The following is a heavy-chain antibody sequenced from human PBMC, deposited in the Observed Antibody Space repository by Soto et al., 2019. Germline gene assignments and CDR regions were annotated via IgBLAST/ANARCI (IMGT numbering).Heavy chain of an antibody. V-gene: IGHV3-30-3*01. J-gene: IGHJ4*02. CDR1: GFTFSSYA. CDR2: ISYDGSNK. CDR3: ARDPRRWPTSGDY. Sequence: GGSLRLSCAASGFTFSSYAMHWVRQAPGKGLEWVAVISYDGSNKYYADSVKGRFTISRDNSKNTLYLQMNSLRAEDTAVYYRARDPRRWPTSGDYWGQGTLVTVSS. D-gene: IGHD2-2*01.